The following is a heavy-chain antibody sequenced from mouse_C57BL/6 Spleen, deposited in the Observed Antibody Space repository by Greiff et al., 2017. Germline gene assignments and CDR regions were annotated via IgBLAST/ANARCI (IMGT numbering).Heavy chain of an antibody. D-gene: IGHD2-12*01. V-gene: IGHV5-6*01. CDR1: GYTFTSYG. CDR3: ASTTGDDYSMDY. J-gene: IGHJ4*01. Sequence: EVQLVESGGDLVKPGASLKLSCEASGYTFTSYGMYWVRQMPGRRLEWVGTISSGSGCTYYPDKVKGQVTLSRDKAQSTLYLQLSSLKSEDTAMYYCASTTGDDYSMDYWGQGTSVTVSS. CDR2: ISSGSGCT.